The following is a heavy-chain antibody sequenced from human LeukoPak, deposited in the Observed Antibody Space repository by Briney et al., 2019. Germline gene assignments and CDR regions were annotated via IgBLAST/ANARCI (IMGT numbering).Heavy chain of an antibody. CDR2: IYTSGST. CDR3: AGLRGIAARPYYYYGMDV. J-gene: IGHJ6*02. CDR1: GGSFSGYY. D-gene: IGHD6-6*01. V-gene: IGHV4-59*10. Sequence: PSETLSLTCAVYGGSFSGYYWSWIRQPAGKGLEWIGRIYTSGSTNYNPSLKSRVTMSVDTSKNQFSLKLSSVTAADTAVYYCAGLRGIAARPYYYYGMDVWGQGTTVTVSS.